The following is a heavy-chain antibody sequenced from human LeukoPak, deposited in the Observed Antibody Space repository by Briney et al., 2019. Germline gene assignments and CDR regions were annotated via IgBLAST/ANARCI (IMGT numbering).Heavy chain of an antibody. CDR2: IYYSGST. V-gene: IGHV4-59*08. D-gene: IGHD3-22*01. Sequence: SETLSLTCTVSGGSISSYYWSWIRQPPGKGLEWNGYIYYSGSTNYNPSLKSRVTISVDTSKIQFSLKLSSVTAADTAVYYCARQYDSSGYYCPPLDYWGQGTLVTVSS. J-gene: IGHJ4*02. CDR1: GGSISSYY. CDR3: ARQYDSSGYYCPPLDY.